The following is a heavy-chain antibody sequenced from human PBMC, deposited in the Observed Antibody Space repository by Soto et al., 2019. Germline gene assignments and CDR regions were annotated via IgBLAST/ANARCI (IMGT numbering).Heavy chain of an antibody. CDR2: IIPIFGTA. Sequence: SVKVSCKASGGTFSSYAISGVRQAPGQGLEWLGGIIPIFGTANDAQKFQGRVTITADESTSTAYMELRSLRSEDTAVYYCASPQKAYNWNYPRPYYYCGMDVWGQGTTVTVAS. V-gene: IGHV1-69*13. CDR1: GGTFSSYA. D-gene: IGHD1-7*01. J-gene: IGHJ6*02. CDR3: ASPQKAYNWNYPRPYYYCGMDV.